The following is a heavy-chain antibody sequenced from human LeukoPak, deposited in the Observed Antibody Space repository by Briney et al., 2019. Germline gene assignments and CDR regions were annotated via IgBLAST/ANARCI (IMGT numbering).Heavy chain of an antibody. Sequence: SETLSLTCTVSGGSISSGSYYWSWIRQPAGKGLEWIGRIYTSGSTNYNPSLKSRVTISVDTSKNQFSLKLSSVTAADTAVYYCARLYYYDSSGIFDYWGQGTLVTVSS. CDR3: ARLYYYDSSGIFDY. CDR1: GGSISSGSYY. J-gene: IGHJ4*02. CDR2: IYTSGST. V-gene: IGHV4-61*02. D-gene: IGHD3-22*01.